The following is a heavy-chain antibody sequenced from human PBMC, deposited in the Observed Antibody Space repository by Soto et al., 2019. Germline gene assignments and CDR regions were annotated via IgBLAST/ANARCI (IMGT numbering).Heavy chain of an antibody. CDR2: INGYTGNT. J-gene: IGHJ6*02. D-gene: IGHD3-10*01. V-gene: IGHV1-18*01. CDR1: GYTFTSYG. Sequence: QVQLVQSGGEVKKPGASVKVSCKASGYTFTSYGFSWVRQAPGQGLEWMGWINGYTGNTHYAQKFQGRVTMTIDTSTSTAYMELWTLISDDTAVYSCARSSVTGKDGMDVWGQGTTVTVSS. CDR3: ARSSVTGKDGMDV.